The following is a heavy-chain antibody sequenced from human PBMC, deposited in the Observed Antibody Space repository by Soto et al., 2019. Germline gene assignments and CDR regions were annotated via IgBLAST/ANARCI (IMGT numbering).Heavy chain of an antibody. J-gene: IGHJ3*01. V-gene: IGHV3-23*01. Sequence: EVQLLESGEPGGSLRVSCVASGFTFSDYAMTWVRQAPGKGLGWVSSIRGSGVGTTYADSVRGRFTILRDNSKNTLYLQMNSLRAEETAVYYCARDPNGDYVGAFDGWGQGTMVTVSS. CDR1: GFTFSDYA. CDR2: IRGSGVGT. D-gene: IGHD4-17*01. CDR3: ARDPNGDYVGAFDG.